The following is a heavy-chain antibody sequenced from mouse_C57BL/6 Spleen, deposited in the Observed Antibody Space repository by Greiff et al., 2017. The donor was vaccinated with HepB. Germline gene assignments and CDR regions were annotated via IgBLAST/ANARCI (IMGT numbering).Heavy chain of an antibody. CDR2: IYPGNSDT. CDR3: TKEGYYDYDELYAMDY. V-gene: IGHV1-5*01. Sequence: VQLQQSGTVLARPGASVKMSCKTSGYTFTSYWMHWVKQRPGQGLEWIGAIYPGNSDTSYNQKFKGKAKLTAVTSASTAYMELSSLTNEDSAVYYCTKEGYYDYDELYAMDYWGQGTSVTVSS. D-gene: IGHD2-4*01. J-gene: IGHJ4*01. CDR1: GYTFTSYW.